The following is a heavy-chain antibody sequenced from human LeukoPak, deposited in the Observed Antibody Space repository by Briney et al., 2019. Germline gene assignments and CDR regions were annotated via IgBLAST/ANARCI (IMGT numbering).Heavy chain of an antibody. Sequence: SETLPLTCTVSGGSISSYYWSWIRQPPGKGLEWIGYIYSSGSTNYNPSLKSRVTISVDTSKNQFSLKLSSVTAADAAVYYCARARAYNGYVYWGQGTPVTVSS. CDR2: IYSSGST. V-gene: IGHV4-59*01. D-gene: IGHD5-12*01. CDR3: ARARAYNGYVY. CDR1: GGSISSYY. J-gene: IGHJ4*02.